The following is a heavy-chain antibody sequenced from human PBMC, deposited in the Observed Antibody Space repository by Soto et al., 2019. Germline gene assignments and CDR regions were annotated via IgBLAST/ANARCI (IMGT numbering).Heavy chain of an antibody. J-gene: IGHJ4*02. D-gene: IGHD6-13*01. V-gene: IGHV4-39*01. Sequence: QLQLQESGPGLVKPSETLSLSCTVSGGSISSSSYYWGWIRQPPGKGLEWIGSIYYSGSTYYNPSLKSRVTISVDTPKNQFSLKLSSVTAPDTAVYYCARQGSSSWNSFDYWGQGTLVTVSS. CDR2: IYYSGST. CDR3: ARQGSSSWNSFDY. CDR1: GGSISSSSYY.